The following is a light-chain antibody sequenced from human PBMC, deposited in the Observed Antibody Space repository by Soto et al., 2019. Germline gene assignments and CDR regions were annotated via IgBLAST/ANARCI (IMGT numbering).Light chain of an antibody. Sequence: EIVLTQSPDTLSLSPGERATLSCRASQSVSSSYLAWYQQKPGQTPRLLIYGTSSRATGIPDRFSGSGSGTVFTLSISRLEPDDFAVFYCQQYGSSPYTFGQGTKLAIK. CDR2: GTS. J-gene: IGKJ2*01. CDR3: QQYGSSPYT. CDR1: QSVSSSY. V-gene: IGKV3-20*01.